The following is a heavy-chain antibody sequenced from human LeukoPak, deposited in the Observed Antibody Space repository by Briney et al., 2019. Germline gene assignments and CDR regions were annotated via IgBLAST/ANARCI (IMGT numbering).Heavy chain of an antibody. CDR3: SRSLDY. CDR1: GFSFSDYW. CDR2: ISQDGSEG. J-gene: IGHJ4*02. V-gene: IGHV3-7*01. Sequence: GGSLRLSCAASGFSFSDYWMDWVRQSPGKGMEWVANISQDGSEGYYADSVKGRFTISRDNAKSSLYLQMNKLRAEDTAVYYCSRSLDYWGQGALVTVSS.